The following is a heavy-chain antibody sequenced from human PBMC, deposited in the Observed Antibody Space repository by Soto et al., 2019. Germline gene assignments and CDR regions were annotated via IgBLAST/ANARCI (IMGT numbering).Heavy chain of an antibody. CDR2: ISGYDAST. Sequence: QVQLVQSGAEVKKPGASVKVSCKASGYTFTSYGLSWVRQAPGQGLEWMGWISGYDASTSYAQNLQDRVTMTTDTSTTTAYMELRSLTSDDTAVYYCARAFSGSNYARALDYWGQGTLVTVSS. CDR1: GYTFTSYG. CDR3: ARAFSGSNYARALDY. J-gene: IGHJ4*02. D-gene: IGHD1-26*01. V-gene: IGHV1-18*04.